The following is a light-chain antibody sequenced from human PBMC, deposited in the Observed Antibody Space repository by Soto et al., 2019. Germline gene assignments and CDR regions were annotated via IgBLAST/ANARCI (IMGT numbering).Light chain of an antibody. CDR3: QQYNNWPRT. Sequence: VLAQAPGTLSLSPGAIATLSCRASQSVSTNLAWYQQKPGQVPRVLIYGASTRATEIPARFSGSGSGTEFTLTIDSLQSEDVAVYYCQQYNNWPRTFGQGTKVDIK. CDR2: GAS. J-gene: IGKJ1*01. V-gene: IGKV3-15*01. CDR1: QSVSTN.